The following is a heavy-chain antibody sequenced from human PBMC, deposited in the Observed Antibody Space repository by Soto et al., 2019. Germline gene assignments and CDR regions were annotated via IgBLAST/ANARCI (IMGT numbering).Heavy chain of an antibody. CDR1: GYTFTSDG. CDR2: ISPNSGDT. Sequence: GASVKVSCKASGYTFTSDGVGWVRQAPGQGLEWMGWISPNSGDTNYTQKFQGWVTMTRDTSTSTAYMELSRLRSDDTAVYYCARRREGAVDYWGQGTLVTVS. J-gene: IGHJ4*02. CDR3: ARRREGAVDY. V-gene: IGHV1-2*04.